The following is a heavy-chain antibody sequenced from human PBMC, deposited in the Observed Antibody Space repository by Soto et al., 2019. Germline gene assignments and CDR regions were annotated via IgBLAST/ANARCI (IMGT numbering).Heavy chain of an antibody. D-gene: IGHD1-26*01. Sequence: QVQLQESGPGLVKPSQTLSLTCTVSGGSISSGDYYWSWIRQPPGKGLEWIAYIHYSGSTYYNPSLKSRVTISVDTSKNQVSLKLSSVTAADTAVYYCARSRYSGSYFFDYWGQGILVTVSS. CDR2: IHYSGST. CDR1: GGSISSGDYY. J-gene: IGHJ4*02. V-gene: IGHV4-30-4*01. CDR3: ARSRYSGSYFFDY.